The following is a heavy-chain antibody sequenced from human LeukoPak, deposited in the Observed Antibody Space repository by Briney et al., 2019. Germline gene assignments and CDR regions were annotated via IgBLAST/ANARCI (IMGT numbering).Heavy chain of an antibody. CDR1: GFTFGSYW. CDR3: ARDHYFDY. J-gene: IGHJ4*02. V-gene: IGHV3-7*01. CDR2: IKQDGSEK. Sequence: GGSLRLSCAASGFTFGSYWMSWVRQAPGKGLEWVANIKQDGSEKYYVDSVKGRFTISRDNAKNSLYLQMNSLRAEDTAVYYCARDHYFDYWGQGTLVTVSS.